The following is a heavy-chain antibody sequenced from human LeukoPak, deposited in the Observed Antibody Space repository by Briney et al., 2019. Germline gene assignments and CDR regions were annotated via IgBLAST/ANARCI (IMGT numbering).Heavy chain of an antibody. D-gene: IGHD6-13*01. J-gene: IGHJ4*02. V-gene: IGHV3-11*01. CDR3: ARRPAAGRCFDY. CDR1: GFTFSDYH. CDR2: ISSGGSSI. Sequence: GGSLRLSCAVPGFTFSDYHMSWIRQAPGKGLKWVSYISSGGSSISHADSVKGRFTISRDNAENSLYLQMNSLRAEDTAVYYCARRPAAGRCFDYWGQGTLVTVSS.